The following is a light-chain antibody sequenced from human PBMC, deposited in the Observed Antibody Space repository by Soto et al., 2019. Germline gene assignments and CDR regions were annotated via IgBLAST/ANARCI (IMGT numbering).Light chain of an antibody. CDR3: QQRRNWPLT. J-gene: IGKJ4*01. V-gene: IGKV3-11*01. CDR1: QSVSSY. CDR2: DAS. Sequence: EIVLTQSPATLSLSPGERATLSCRASQSVSSYLAWYQQKPGQPPRLLIYDASNRATGIPARFSGSGSGKDFTLTISSREPEDFAGYYCQQRRNWPLTFGGGTKVEIK.